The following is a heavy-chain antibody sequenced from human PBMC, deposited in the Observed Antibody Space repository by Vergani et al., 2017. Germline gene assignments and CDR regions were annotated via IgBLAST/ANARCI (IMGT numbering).Heavy chain of an antibody. D-gene: IGHD1-14*01. CDR2: INPNSGGT. Sequence: QVQLVQSWAEVKKPGASVKVSCKASGYTFTGSYMHWVRQAPGQGLELMGWINPNSGGTNYAQKFQGRVTMTRDTSISTAYMELSRLRSDDTAVYYCASSNWNHVRPIYAFDIWGQGTMVTVSS. V-gene: IGHV1-2*02. CDR3: ASSNWNHVRPIYAFDI. CDR1: GYTFTGSY. J-gene: IGHJ3*02.